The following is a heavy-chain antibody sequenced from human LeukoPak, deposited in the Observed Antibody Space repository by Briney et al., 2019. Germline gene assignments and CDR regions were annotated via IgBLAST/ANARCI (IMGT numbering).Heavy chain of an antibody. CDR1: GFTFSSYS. V-gene: IGHV3-21*01. D-gene: IGHD7-27*01. Sequence: GGSLRLSCAASGFTFSSYSMNWVRQAPGKGLEWVSSISSSSSYIYYADSVKGRFTISRDNAKNSLYLQMNSMRAEDTAVYYCARMGTLNWFDPWGQGTLVTVSS. CDR2: ISSSSSYI. J-gene: IGHJ5*02. CDR3: ARMGTLNWFDP.